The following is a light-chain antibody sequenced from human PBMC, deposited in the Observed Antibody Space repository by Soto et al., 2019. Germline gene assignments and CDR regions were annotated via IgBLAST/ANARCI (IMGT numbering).Light chain of an antibody. V-gene: IGKV1-5*03. CDR1: QSISSW. CDR3: QQHAIT. Sequence: DIQMTQSPSTLSASVGDRGTITCRASQSISSWLAWYQQKPGKAPKLLIYKASSLESGVPSRFSGSGSGTEFTLTISSLQPDDFATYYCQQHAITFGQGTRLEI. J-gene: IGKJ5*01. CDR2: KAS.